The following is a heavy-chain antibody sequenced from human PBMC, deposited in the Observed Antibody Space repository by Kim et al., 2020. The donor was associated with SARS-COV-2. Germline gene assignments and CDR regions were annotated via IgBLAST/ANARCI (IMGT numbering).Heavy chain of an antibody. D-gene: IGHD1-1*01. CDR2: ISGSVGNT. Sequence: GGSLRLSCAASGFTLSSNAMSWVRQAPGKGLEWVSTISGSVGNTYYADSAEGRFTISRDYSKNTLHLQIDSPRAEDTAVYYCAKGRTTGTTGYGMDVWGQGTTVIVSS. V-gene: IGHV3-23*01. CDR1: GFTLSSNA. J-gene: IGHJ6*02. CDR3: AKGRTTGTTGYGMDV.